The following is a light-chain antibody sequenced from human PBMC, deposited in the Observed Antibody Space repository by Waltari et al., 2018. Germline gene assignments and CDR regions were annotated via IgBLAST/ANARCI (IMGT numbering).Light chain of an antibody. Sequence: DIQMTQSPSTLSASVGDRVSVTCRASQTINSWLAWYQQKPGKAPKLLIYKASTLESGVPARFSGSGSGTEFTLTISSLQPDDFATYYCQQYKSLPITFGQGTRLEIK. CDR3: QQYKSLPIT. J-gene: IGKJ5*01. CDR1: QTINSW. V-gene: IGKV1-5*03. CDR2: KAS.